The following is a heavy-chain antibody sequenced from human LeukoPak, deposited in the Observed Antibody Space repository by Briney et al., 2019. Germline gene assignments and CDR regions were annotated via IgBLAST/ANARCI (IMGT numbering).Heavy chain of an antibody. CDR3: ARDTATALDY. J-gene: IGHJ4*02. V-gene: IGHV3-72*01. CDR1: GFTFTNHY. Sequence: AGGSLRLSCAASGFTFTNHYMAWVRQAPGKGLEWVGRITNTPNNYRIGYAASVRGRFTISRDDSKNSLYLQMNSLKADDTAIYYCARDTATALDYWGQGTLVTVSS. CDR2: ITNTPNNYRI. D-gene: IGHD6-13*01.